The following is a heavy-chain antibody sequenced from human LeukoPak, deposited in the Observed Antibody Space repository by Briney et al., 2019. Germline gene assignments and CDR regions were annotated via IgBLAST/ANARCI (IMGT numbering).Heavy chain of an antibody. D-gene: IGHD6-19*01. J-gene: IGHJ4*02. CDR2: IHHSGST. V-gene: IGHV4-38-2*02. CDR3: ARGAWYNSAYTALHYFDY. CDR1: GYSISTAYY. Sequence: SETLSLTCTVSGYSISTAYYWGWIRQPPGKGLEWIATIHHSGSTYYNPPLKSRVTISVDTSKNQFSLKLNSVTAADTAIYYCARGAWYNSAYTALHYFDYWGQGTLVTVSS.